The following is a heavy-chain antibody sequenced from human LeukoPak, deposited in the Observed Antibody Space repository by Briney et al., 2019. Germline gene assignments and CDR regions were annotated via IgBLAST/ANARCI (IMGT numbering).Heavy chain of an antibody. CDR1: GYTLTELS. V-gene: IGHV1-24*01. J-gene: IGHJ4*02. D-gene: IGHD5-12*01. Sequence: ASVKVSCKVSGYTLTELSMHWVRQAPGKGLEWMGGFDPEDGETIYAQKFQGRVTMTEDTSTDTAYMELSSLRSEDTAMYYCATGVGYSGYGSVFDYWGQGTLVTVSS. CDR3: ATGVGYSGYGSVFDY. CDR2: FDPEDGET.